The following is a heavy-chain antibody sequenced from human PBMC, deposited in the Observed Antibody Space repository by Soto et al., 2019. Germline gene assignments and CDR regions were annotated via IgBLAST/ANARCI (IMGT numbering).Heavy chain of an antibody. CDR3: ARTVVEYYYYGMDV. CDR1: GYTFTGYY. V-gene: IGHV1-2*04. Sequence: GASVKVSCKASGYTFTGYYMHWVRQAPGQGLEWMGWINPNSGGTNYAQKFQGWVTMTRDTSISTAYMELSRLRSDDTAVYYCARTVVEYYYYGMDVWGQGTTVTVSS. CDR2: INPNSGGT. D-gene: IGHD4-17*01. J-gene: IGHJ6*02.